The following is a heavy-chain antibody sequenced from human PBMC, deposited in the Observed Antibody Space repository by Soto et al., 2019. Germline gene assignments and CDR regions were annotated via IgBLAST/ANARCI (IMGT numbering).Heavy chain of an antibody. V-gene: IGHV1-2*04. CDR2: INPNSGGT. J-gene: IGHJ6*02. CDR3: ARTKKPQRLGHCSSTSCVWPRQSYGLAL. Sequence: ASVKVSCKASGYPFTGYYIHWVRQGPGEGLEWMGWINPNSGGTNYAQKFQGWVTMTRDTSISTAYVELSRLRSDDPAVYYCARTKKPQRLGHCSSTSCVWPRQSYGLALGRHGTTVTXS. CDR1: GYPFTGYY. D-gene: IGHD2-2*01.